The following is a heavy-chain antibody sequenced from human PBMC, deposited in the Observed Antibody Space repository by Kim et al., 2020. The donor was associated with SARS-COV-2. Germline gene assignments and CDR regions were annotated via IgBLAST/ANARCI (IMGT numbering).Heavy chain of an antibody. Sequence: GGSLRLSCAASGFTFSSYAMSWVRQAPGKGLEWVSAISGSGGSTYYADSVKGRFTISRDNSKNTLYLQMNSLRAEDTAVYYCANVEYCSSTSCYTVGYYYYYYMDVWGKGTTVTVSS. CDR1: GFTFSSYA. CDR3: ANVEYCSSTSCYTVGYYYYYYMDV. D-gene: IGHD2-2*02. J-gene: IGHJ6*03. CDR2: ISGSGGST. V-gene: IGHV3-23*01.